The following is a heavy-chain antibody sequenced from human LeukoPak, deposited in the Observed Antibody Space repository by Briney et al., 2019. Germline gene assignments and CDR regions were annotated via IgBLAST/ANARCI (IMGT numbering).Heavy chain of an antibody. CDR2: INHSGST. V-gene: IGHV4-34*01. D-gene: IGHD3-10*01. Sequence: SETLSLTCAVYGGSFSGYYWSWIRQPPGKGLEWIGEINHSGSTNYNPSLKSRVTISVDTSKNQFSLKLSSVTAADRAVYYCAREPRSGSYSFDYWGQGTLVTVSS. CDR1: GGSFSGYY. CDR3: AREPRSGSYSFDY. J-gene: IGHJ4*02.